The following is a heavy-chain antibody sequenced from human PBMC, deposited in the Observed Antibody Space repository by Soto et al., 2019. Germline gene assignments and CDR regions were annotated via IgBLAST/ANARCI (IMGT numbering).Heavy chain of an antibody. Sequence: EVQLVESGGGLVKPGGSLRLSCAASGFTFSSYSMNWVRQAPGKGLEWVSYISSSSNYIYYADTVKGRFNISRDKAKNSLYLQMNSLRAEDKAEYYRAREDYGVYTFDYWGQGTLVTVSS. CDR1: GFTFSSYS. V-gene: IGHV3-21*01. J-gene: IGHJ4*02. CDR2: ISSSSNYI. CDR3: AREDYGVYTFDY. D-gene: IGHD4-17*01.